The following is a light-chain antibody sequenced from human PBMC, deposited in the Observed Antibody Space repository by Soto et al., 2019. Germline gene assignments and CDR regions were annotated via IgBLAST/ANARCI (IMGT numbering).Light chain of an antibody. J-gene: IGLJ2*01. Sequence: QSVLTQPPSGSAAPGQKVTISCSGSTSNIGNNYVSWYQQLPGTAPKLLIYENSKRPSGIPDRFSGSKSGTSATLAITGLQTGDEADYYCGTCDSSLSAVVFGGGTKLTVL. CDR2: ENS. CDR1: TSNIGNNY. V-gene: IGLV1-51*02. CDR3: GTCDSSLSAVV.